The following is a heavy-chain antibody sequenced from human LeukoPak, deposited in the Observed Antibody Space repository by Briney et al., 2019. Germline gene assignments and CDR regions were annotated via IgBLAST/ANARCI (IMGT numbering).Heavy chain of an antibody. J-gene: IGHJ4*02. V-gene: IGHV3-23*01. Sequence: PGGSLRLSCAASGFTFSSYAMSWVRQAPGKGLEWVSAIIGSGGSTYYADSVKGRFTISRDNSKNTLYLQMNSLRAEDTAVYYCAKDNTVTTIGDYWGQGTLVTVSS. CDR3: AKDNTVTTIGDY. CDR1: GFTFSSYA. D-gene: IGHD4-17*01. CDR2: IIGSGGST.